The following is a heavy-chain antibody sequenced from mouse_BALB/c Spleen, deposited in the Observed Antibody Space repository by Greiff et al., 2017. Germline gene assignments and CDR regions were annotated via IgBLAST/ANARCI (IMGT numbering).Heavy chain of an antibody. CDR3: ARQWWYGNYEGAMDY. Sequence: EVNLVESGGDLVKPGGSLKLSCAASGFTFSSYGMSWVRQTPDKRLEWVATISSGGSYTYYPDSVKGRFTISRDNAKNTLYLQMSSLKSEDTAMYYCARQWWYGNYEGAMDYWGQGTSVTVSS. D-gene: IGHD2-10*02. V-gene: IGHV5-6*01. J-gene: IGHJ4*01. CDR1: GFTFSSYG. CDR2: ISSGGSYT.